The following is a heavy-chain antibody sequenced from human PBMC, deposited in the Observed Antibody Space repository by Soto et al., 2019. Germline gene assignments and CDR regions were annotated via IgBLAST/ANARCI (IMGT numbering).Heavy chain of an antibody. Sequence: EVKLEESGGGLVQPGRSLRLSCVASGFTSDDYAMHWVRQAPGKGLEWVAGIYWNSNRIDYGDSVKGRFTISRDNAEKSLYLQMNSLRPEDTAMYFCLKDVMPGGADCWGQGTLVTVSS. CDR1: GFTSDDYA. D-gene: IGHD3-16*01. CDR3: LKDVMPGGADC. J-gene: IGHJ4*02. V-gene: IGHV3-9*02. CDR2: IYWNSNRI.